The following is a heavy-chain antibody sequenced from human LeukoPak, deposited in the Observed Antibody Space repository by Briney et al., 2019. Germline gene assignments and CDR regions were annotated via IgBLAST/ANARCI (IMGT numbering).Heavy chain of an antibody. CDR2: IFYSGIT. CDR1: GGSISNDY. V-gene: IGHV4-59*01. J-gene: IGHJ4*02. Sequence: SETLSLTCTVSGGSISNDYWSWIRQPPGKGLEYIGYIFYSGITNYNPSLKSRVTISVDTSKSQLSLKLTSVTAADTAVYYCARLGARGENSGYYAYFDYWGQGTLVTVSS. D-gene: IGHD3-22*01. CDR3: ARLGARGENSGYYAYFDY.